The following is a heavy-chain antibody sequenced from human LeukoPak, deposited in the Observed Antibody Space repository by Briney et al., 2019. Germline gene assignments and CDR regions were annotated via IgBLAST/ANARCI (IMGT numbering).Heavy chain of an antibody. Sequence: ASVKVSCKASGYTFTSYDINWVRQATGQGLEWMGWMNPNSGNTGYAQKFQGRVTMTRNTSISTAYMELSSLRSEDTAVYYCARGPYYDFWSGYYGNYGMDVWGQGTTVTVSS. V-gene: IGHV1-8*01. D-gene: IGHD3-3*01. CDR1: GYTFTSYD. CDR3: ARGPYYDFWSGYYGNYGMDV. CDR2: MNPNSGNT. J-gene: IGHJ6*02.